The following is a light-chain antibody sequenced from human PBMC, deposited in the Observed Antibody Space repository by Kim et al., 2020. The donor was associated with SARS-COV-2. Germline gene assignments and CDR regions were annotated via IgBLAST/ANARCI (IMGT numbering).Light chain of an antibody. V-gene: IGLV2-11*03. CDR3: CSYAGNFTFV. CDR1: TSDVGSYNF. Sequence: GQSVTISCSGTTSDVGSYNFVSWYQQYPGKAPKLVLYDVSQRPSGAPDRFSGSRSVNTASLTISGLQAEDEADYTCCSYAGNFTFVFGTGTQVTVL. CDR2: DVS. J-gene: IGLJ1*01.